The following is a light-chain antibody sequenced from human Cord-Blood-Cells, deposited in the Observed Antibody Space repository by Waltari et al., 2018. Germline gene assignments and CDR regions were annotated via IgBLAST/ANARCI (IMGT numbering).Light chain of an antibody. CDR3: PQSYSTPFT. J-gene: IGKJ5*01. Sequence: QLTQSPSSLSASVGDRVTITCRASQSISSYLNWYQQKPGKAPKLLIYAASSLQSGVPSRFSGSGSGTDFTLTISSLQPEDFATYYCPQSYSTPFTFGQGTRVEIK. CDR2: AAS. CDR1: QSISSY. V-gene: IGKV1-39*01.